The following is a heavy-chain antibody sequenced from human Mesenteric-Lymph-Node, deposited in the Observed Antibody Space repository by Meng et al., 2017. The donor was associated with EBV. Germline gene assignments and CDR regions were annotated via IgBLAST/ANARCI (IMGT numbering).Heavy chain of an antibody. CDR1: GGSISSDNW. Sequence: VQLLESGPDVVKPSGTLSLTCAVSGGSISSDNWWTWVRQPPGKGLEWIGEIHHSGATNYNPSLKSRVTISVDKSKNQFSLKLSSVTAADAAVYFCASVIYGSGLNSWFDPWGHGTLVTVSS. CDR2: IHHSGAT. J-gene: IGHJ5*02. D-gene: IGHD3-10*01. V-gene: IGHV4-4*02. CDR3: ASVIYGSGLNSWFDP.